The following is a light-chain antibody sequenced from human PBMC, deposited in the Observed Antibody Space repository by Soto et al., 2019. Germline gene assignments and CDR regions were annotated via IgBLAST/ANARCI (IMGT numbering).Light chain of an antibody. V-gene: IGLV2-11*01. CDR2: DVI. J-gene: IGLJ1*01. CDR1: CSDVGGYSY. CDR3: CSYAGSYTFV. Sequence: QSALTQPRSVSGSPGQSVTISCSGTCSDVGGYSYVSWYQQRPGKAPKLMIYDVITRPSGVPDRFSGSKSGNTASLTISGLQAEDEADYFCCSYAGSYTFVFGTGTKLTVL.